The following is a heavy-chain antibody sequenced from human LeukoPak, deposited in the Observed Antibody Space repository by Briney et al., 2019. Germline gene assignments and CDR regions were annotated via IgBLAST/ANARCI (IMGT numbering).Heavy chain of an antibody. J-gene: IGHJ5*02. D-gene: IGHD6-19*01. Sequence: SETLSLTCTVSGGSISSYYWSWIRQPPGKGLEWTGYIYYSGSTNYNPSLKSRVTISVDTSKNQFSLKLSSVTAADTAVYYCAREKLDSSGWYSWFDPWGQGTLVTVSS. V-gene: IGHV4-59*01. CDR1: GGSISSYY. CDR2: IYYSGST. CDR3: AREKLDSSGWYSWFDP.